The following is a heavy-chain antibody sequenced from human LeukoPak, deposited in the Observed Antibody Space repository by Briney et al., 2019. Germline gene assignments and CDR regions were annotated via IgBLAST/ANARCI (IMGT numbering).Heavy chain of an antibody. CDR2: IIPIFGTA. CDR3: ASNGGYCSRTSCSSYYYYYMDV. V-gene: IGHV1-69*05. CDR1: GGTFSSYA. D-gene: IGHD2-2*01. J-gene: IGHJ6*03. Sequence: GASVKVSCKASGGTFSSYAISWVRQAPGQGLEWMGGIIPIFGTANYAQKFQGRVTITTDESTSTAYMELSSLRSEDTAVYYCASNGGYCSRTSCSSYYYYYMDVWGKGTTVTVSS.